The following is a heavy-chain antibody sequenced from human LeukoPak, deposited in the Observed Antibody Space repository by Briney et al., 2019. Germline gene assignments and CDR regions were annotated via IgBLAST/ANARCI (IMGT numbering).Heavy chain of an antibody. CDR2: ISSNGGST. Sequence: GGSLRLSCSASGFTFSGYAMYWVRQAPGKGLEYVSAISSNGGSTYYADSVKDRFTISRDNSKYTLYLQMSSLRAEDTAVYYCVRGFTYYYGSGSYVDYWGQGTLVTVSS. CDR3: VRGFTYYYGSGSYVDY. V-gene: IGHV3-64D*06. J-gene: IGHJ4*02. D-gene: IGHD3-10*01. CDR1: GFTFSGYA.